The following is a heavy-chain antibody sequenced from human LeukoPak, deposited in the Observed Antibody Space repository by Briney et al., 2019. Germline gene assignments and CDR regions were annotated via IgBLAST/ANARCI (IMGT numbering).Heavy chain of an antibody. CDR3: ARQRKSAVGTTPYWYLDL. CDR2: INYGGGT. J-gene: IGHJ2*01. D-gene: IGHD1-26*01. Sequence: SETLSLTCAVYGGALSGYYWGWIRQTPGKGLEWIGEINYGGGTNYNPSLKSRVTISVDTSENQFSLNLSSVTAADSAVYYCARQRKSAVGTTPYWYLDLWGRGTLVTVSS. V-gene: IGHV4-34*01. CDR1: GGALSGYY.